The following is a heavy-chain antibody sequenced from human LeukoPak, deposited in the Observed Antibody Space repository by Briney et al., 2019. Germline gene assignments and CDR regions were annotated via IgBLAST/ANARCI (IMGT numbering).Heavy chain of an antibody. V-gene: IGHV4-39*01. J-gene: IGHJ3*02. D-gene: IGHD3-22*01. Sequence: SSETLSLTCTVSGGSISSSSYYWGWIRQPPGKGLEWIGSIYYSGSTYYNPSLKSRVTISVDTSKNQFSLKLSSVTAADTAVYYCARSYYDSPGAFDIWGQGTMVTVSS. CDR1: GGSISSSSYY. CDR2: IYYSGST. CDR3: ARSYYDSPGAFDI.